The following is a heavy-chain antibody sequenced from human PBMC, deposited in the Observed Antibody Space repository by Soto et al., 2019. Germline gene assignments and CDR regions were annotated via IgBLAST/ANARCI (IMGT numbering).Heavy chain of an antibody. CDR2: IITIPDIT. Sequence: QVQLVQSGAEVRKPGSSVKVSCKAPGGTFSTYIISWVRQAPGQGLEWMGRIITIPDITNYAQKFQGRVTVKADSSTLTAYMELPTLKSSVRAMYYCTRDRITTQGDALELWGQGTMLSVSS. J-gene: IGHJ3*01. CDR3: TRDRITTQGDALEL. CDR1: GGTFSTYI. V-gene: IGHV1-69*08. D-gene: IGHD1-1*01.